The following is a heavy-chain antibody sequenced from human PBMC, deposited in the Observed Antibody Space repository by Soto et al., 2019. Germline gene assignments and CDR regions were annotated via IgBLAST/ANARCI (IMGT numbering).Heavy chain of an antibody. Sequence: QVLLVESGGGVVQPGRSLRISCAVSGFTFSSFGMHWVRQAPGKGLEWGAVISDDGSSKHYADSLKGRFTISRDNSNNTLYIQMDSLGPEDTAVYYCAKDRWGDFGDLNLPGYWGQGTLVTVSS. D-gene: IGHD4-17*01. CDR1: GFTFSSFG. CDR3: AKDRWGDFGDLNLPGY. CDR2: ISDDGSSK. V-gene: IGHV3-30*18. J-gene: IGHJ4*02.